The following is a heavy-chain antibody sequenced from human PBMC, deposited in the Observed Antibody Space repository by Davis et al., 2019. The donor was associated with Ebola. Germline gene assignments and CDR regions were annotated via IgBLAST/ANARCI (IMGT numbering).Heavy chain of an antibody. V-gene: IGHV3-23*01. CDR3: AKDPRGAVAGACYFDY. D-gene: IGHD6-19*01. Sequence: PGGSLRLSCAASGFIFRSYVMSWVRQAPGKGLEWVSAISGSGGSTYYADSVKGRFTISRDNSKNTLYLQMNSLRAEDTAVYYCAKDPRGAVAGACYFDYWGQGTLVTVSS. CDR2: ISGSGGST. J-gene: IGHJ4*02. CDR1: GFIFRSYV.